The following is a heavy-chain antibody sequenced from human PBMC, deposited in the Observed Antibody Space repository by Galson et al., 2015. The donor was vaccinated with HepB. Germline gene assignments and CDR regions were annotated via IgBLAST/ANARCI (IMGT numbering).Heavy chain of an antibody. Sequence: GLEWMGWISAYNGNTNYAQKLQGRVTMTTDTSTSTAYMELRSLRSDDTAVYYCARDQLRYFDWLLESGYYYYYGMDVWGQGTTVTVSS. D-gene: IGHD3-9*01. CDR2: ISAYNGNT. CDR3: ARDQLRYFDWLLESGYYYYYGMDV. J-gene: IGHJ6*02. V-gene: IGHV1-18*01.